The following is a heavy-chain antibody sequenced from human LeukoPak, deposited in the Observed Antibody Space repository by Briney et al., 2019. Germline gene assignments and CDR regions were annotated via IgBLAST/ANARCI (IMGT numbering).Heavy chain of an antibody. D-gene: IGHD2-2*01. CDR1: GGSISSSSYF. Sequence: PSETLSRTGTVSGGSISSSSYFWGWIRQPPGKGLEWIGSIYYSGSTYYNPSLKSRVTISVDTSKNQFALELSSVTGADTAVYYCGRGEYIVVVPAATGAFDIWGQETMVTVSS. CDR2: IYYSGST. CDR3: GRGEYIVVVPAATGAFDI. V-gene: IGHV4-39*01. J-gene: IGHJ3*02.